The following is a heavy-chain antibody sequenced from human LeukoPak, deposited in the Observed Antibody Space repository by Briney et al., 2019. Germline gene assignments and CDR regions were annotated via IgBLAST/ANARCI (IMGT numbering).Heavy chain of an antibody. Sequence: SETLSLTCTVSGGSINSSSYYWGWIRQPPGKGLEWIGEINHSGSTNYNPSLKSRVTISVDTSKNQFSLKLSSVTAADTAVYYCARRRMGLRLYFDYWGQGTLVTVSS. CDR1: GGSINSSSYY. CDR2: INHSGST. V-gene: IGHV4-39*07. J-gene: IGHJ4*02. CDR3: ARRRMGLRLYFDY. D-gene: IGHD3-16*01.